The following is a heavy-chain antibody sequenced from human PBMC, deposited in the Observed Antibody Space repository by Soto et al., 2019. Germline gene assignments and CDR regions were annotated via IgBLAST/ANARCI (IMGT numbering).Heavy chain of an antibody. CDR2: ISGSGGST. D-gene: IGHD4-17*01. CDR1: GFTFSSYA. V-gene: IGHV3-23*01. Sequence: GGSLRLSCAASGFTFSSYAMSWVRQAPGKGLEWVSAISGSGGSTYYADSVKGRFTISRDNSKNTLYLQMNSLSAEDTTVDYCAKASGPAVPPLCFDYWGQGTLVTVSS. CDR3: AKASGPAVPPLCFDY. J-gene: IGHJ4*02.